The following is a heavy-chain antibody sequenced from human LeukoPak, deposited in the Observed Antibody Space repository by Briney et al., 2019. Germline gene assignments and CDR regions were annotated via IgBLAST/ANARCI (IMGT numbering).Heavy chain of an antibody. V-gene: IGHV3-23*01. J-gene: IGHJ4*02. D-gene: IGHD3-10*01. CDR2: ISGSGDTT. CDR3: AKDIDLDYYYGSGSYPFDY. Sequence: GGSLRLSCAASGFTFRSYAMSWCRQAPGKGLEWVSAISGSGDTTYYAASVKGRFTISRDNSKNTLYLQMNSLRAEDTAVYYCAKDIDLDYYYGSGSYPFDYWGQGTLVTVSS. CDR1: GFTFRSYA.